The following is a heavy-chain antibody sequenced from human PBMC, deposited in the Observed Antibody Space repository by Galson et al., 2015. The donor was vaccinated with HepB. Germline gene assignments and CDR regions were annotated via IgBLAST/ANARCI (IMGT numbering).Heavy chain of an antibody. J-gene: IGHJ4*02. V-gene: IGHV3-21*01. CDR3: TRGFPYYNNELNDY. Sequence: SLRLSCAASGFTFTGYAMNWVRQPPGRGLEWISSISSGGSYIYYADSVKGRFTISIDNARNSLFLQLNSLRAEDTAVYYCTRGFPYYNNELNDYWGQGTLVTVSS. CDR2: ISSGGSYI. CDR1: GFTFTGYA. D-gene: IGHD3-22*01.